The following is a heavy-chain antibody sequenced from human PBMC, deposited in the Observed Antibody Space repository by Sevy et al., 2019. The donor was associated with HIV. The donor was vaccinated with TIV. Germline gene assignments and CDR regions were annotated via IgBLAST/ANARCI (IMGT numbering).Heavy chain of an antibody. CDR1: GFTFSIYA. CDR3: ARDGGNSVKWYPLY. J-gene: IGHJ4*01. Sequence: GGSLRLSCTASGFTFSIYAMHWVRQAPGKGLEWVAVISYEGTETFYAASVEGRFTISRDNSKNMLSLQINSLRPEDTAVYYCARDGGNSVKWYPLYWGHGTLVTVSS. D-gene: IGHD2-2*01. V-gene: IGHV3-30-3*01. CDR2: ISYEGTET.